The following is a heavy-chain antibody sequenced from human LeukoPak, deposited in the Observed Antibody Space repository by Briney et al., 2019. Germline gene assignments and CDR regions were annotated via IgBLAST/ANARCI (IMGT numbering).Heavy chain of an antibody. D-gene: IGHD3-22*01. V-gene: IGHV4-39*07. CDR3: ARTSSGYYL. CDR2: IYYSGST. CDR1: GGSMTSSSYY. J-gene: IGHJ5*02. Sequence: SETLSLTCTVSGGSMTSSSYYWGWIRQPPGKGLEWIGSIYYSGSTYYDPSLKSGVTISVDTSKNQFSLKLSSVTAADTAVYYCARTSSGYYLWGQGTLVTVSS.